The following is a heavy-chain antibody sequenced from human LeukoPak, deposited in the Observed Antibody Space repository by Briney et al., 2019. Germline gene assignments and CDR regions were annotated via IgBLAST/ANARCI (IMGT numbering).Heavy chain of an antibody. CDR2: INYSGSA. J-gene: IGHJ4*02. Sequence: SETLSLTCTVSGGSISNYYWSWIRQPPGKGLEWIGYINYSGSANYNPSLKSRVTMSVDRPKNQIALELSSVTAADTAVYYCAREIIGGFNPGAYWGQGTLVTVSS. CDR1: GGSISNYY. CDR3: AREIIGGFNPGAY. D-gene: IGHD3-16*02. V-gene: IGHV4-59*12.